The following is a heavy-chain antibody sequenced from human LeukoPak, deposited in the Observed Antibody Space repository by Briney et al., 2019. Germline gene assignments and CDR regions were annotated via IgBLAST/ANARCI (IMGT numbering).Heavy chain of an antibody. CDR3: ARASTTLWFGELLFWSDP. Sequence: GGSLRLSCAASGFTFGDYGMSWVRQAPGKGLVWVCGINWNGGSTGYADSVKGRFTISRDNAKNSLYLQMNSLRAEDTALYYCARASTTLWFGELLFWSDPWGQGTLVTVSS. J-gene: IGHJ5*02. D-gene: IGHD3-10*01. CDR1: GFTFGDYG. V-gene: IGHV3-20*04. CDR2: INWNGGST.